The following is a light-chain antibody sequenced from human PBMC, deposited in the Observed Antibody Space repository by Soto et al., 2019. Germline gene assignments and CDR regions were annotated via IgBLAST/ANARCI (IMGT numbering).Light chain of an antibody. CDR3: QQYNNWPPT. J-gene: IGKJ1*01. Sequence: EIVMTQSPATLSVSPGERATLFCRASQSVSSNLAWYQRKPGQVPRLLFSGASTRAIGVPARFSGSGSGAEFTLTISSLHSEDFAVYYCQQYNNWPPTFAQGTKV. CDR1: QSVSSN. V-gene: IGKV3-15*01. CDR2: GAS.